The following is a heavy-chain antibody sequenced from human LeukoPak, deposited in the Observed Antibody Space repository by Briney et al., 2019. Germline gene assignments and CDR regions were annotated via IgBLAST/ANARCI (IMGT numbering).Heavy chain of an antibody. CDR3: ARHVSAIVVVVAAPDAFDI. J-gene: IGHJ3*02. CDR1: GGSISSSSYY. V-gene: IGHV4-39*01. D-gene: IGHD2-15*01. CDR2: IYYSGST. Sequence: SETLSLTCTVSGGSISSSSYYWGWIRQPPGKGLEWIGSIYYSGSTYYNPSLKSRVTISVDTSKNQFSLKLGSVTAADTAVYYCARHVSAIVVVVAAPDAFDIWGQGTMVTVSS.